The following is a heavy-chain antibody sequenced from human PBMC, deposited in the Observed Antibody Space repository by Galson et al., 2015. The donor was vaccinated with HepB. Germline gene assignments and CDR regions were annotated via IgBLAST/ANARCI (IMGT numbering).Heavy chain of an antibody. CDR3: ARKSIAAAGKGFDY. CDR1: GFTFSSYA. V-gene: IGHV3-30-3*01. CDR2: ISYDGSNK. Sequence: SLRLSCAASGFTFSSYAMHWVRQAPGKGLEWVAVISYDGSNKYYADSVKGRFTISRDNSKNTLYLQMNSLRAEDTAVYYCARKSIAAAGKGFDYWGQGTLVTVSS. J-gene: IGHJ4*02. D-gene: IGHD6-13*01.